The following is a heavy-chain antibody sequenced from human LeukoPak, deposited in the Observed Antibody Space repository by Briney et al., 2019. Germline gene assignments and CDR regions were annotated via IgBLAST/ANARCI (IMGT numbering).Heavy chain of an antibody. CDR3: ARGLVPRYYYYMDV. CDR2: INHNRGGT. J-gene: IGHJ6*03. Sequence: GASVRASSTPSVYTFTPYYFHWVRQAPGHGLEGMGWINHNRGGTKYAQQFQGRVTMTRDTSISTAYMELNRLRSDDTAVYYCARGLVPRYYYYMDVWGKGTTVAVSS. V-gene: IGHV1-2*02. CDR1: VYTFTPYY. D-gene: IGHD3-16*01.